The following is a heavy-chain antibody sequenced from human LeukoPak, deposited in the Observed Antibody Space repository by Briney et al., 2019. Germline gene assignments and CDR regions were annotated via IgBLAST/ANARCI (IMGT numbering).Heavy chain of an antibody. V-gene: IGHV4-38-2*02. Sequence: PSETLSLTCSVSGMSITSRHYWGWIRRPPGKGLEWIGSTSHSDSPYYNPSLESRVTISLDTSRNQFSLKLTSVTAADTAVYYCARDFGETSLPNWFDPWGQGTLVTVSS. CDR2: TSHSDSP. D-gene: IGHD3-16*01. CDR1: GMSITSRHY. CDR3: ARDFGETSLPNWFDP. J-gene: IGHJ5*02.